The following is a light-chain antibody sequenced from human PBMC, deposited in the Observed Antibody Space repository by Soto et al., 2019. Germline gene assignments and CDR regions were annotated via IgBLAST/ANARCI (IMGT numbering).Light chain of an antibody. V-gene: IGLV2-8*01. Sequence: QSALTQPPSASGSPGQSVAISCTGTSSDVGGYNYVSWYQQHPGKAPKLMIYEVNKRPSGVPDRFSGSKSGNTASLTVSGLKTEDEADYYCNSYINTTIPVFGGGTKLTVL. CDR2: EVN. J-gene: IGLJ3*02. CDR1: SSDVGGYNY. CDR3: NSYINTTIPV.